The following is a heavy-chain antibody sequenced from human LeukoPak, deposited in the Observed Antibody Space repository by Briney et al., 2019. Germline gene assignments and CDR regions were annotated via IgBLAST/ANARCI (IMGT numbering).Heavy chain of an antibody. CDR2: ISYDGSNK. V-gene: IGHV3-30*03. Sequence: GGSLRLSCAASGFTFSSYGMHWVRQAPGKGLEWVAVISYDGSNKYYADSVKGRFTISRDTSKHTLYLQMNSLRAEDTAVYYCARGWNYYDSSGGMDVWGQGTTVTVSS. CDR3: ARGWNYYDSSGGMDV. J-gene: IGHJ6*02. D-gene: IGHD3-22*01. CDR1: GFTFSSYG.